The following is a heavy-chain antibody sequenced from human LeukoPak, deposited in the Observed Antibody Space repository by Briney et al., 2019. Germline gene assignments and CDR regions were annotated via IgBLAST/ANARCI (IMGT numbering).Heavy chain of an antibody. J-gene: IGHJ4*02. V-gene: IGHV3-30*18. D-gene: IGHD4-17*01. CDR3: AKHYGDYGFDY. CDR2: ISYDGSNK. Sequence: GGSLRLSCAASGFTFSSYGMHWVRQAPDNGLEWVAVISYDGSNKYYADSVKGRFTISRDNSKNTLYLQMNSLRAEDTAVYYCAKHYGDYGFDYWGQGTLVTVSS. CDR1: GFTFSSYG.